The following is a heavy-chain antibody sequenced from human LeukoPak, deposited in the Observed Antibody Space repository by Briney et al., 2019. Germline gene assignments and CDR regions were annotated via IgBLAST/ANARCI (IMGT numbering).Heavy chain of an antibody. CDR3: AGRYRQTWYYFDY. D-gene: IGHD1-26*01. J-gene: IGHJ4*02. Sequence: PGGSLRLSCAASGFTFDDYAMHWVRQAPGKGLEWVSGISWNSGSIGYADSVKGRFTISRDNAKNSLYLQMNSLRAEDTAVYYCAGRYRQTWYYFDYWGQGTLVTVSS. CDR2: ISWNSGSI. CDR1: GFTFDDYA. V-gene: IGHV3-9*01.